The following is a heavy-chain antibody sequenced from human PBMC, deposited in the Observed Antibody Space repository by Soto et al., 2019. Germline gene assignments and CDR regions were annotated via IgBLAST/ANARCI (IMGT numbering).Heavy chain of an antibody. CDR2: ISSDGNNK. J-gene: IGHJ4*02. Sequence: WSSLRLSCAASGFIFSSYGMHWVRQAPGKGLEWVAVISSDGNNKYYADSLKVRFTISRDNSKDTLLLQMNSLRAEDTAVYYCAKCNTNTKINPINYWGLGTLVTVPS. CDR3: AKCNTNTKINPINY. D-gene: IGHD2-2*01. CDR1: GFIFSSYG. V-gene: IGHV3-30*18.